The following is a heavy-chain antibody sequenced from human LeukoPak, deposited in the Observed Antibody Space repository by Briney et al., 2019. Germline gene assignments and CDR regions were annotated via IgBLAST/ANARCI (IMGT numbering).Heavy chain of an antibody. Sequence: ASVKVSFTASGYTFTVYYMRWVRQAPGQGLEWMGWISPTSGGTNYAQKFQGRVTMTRATSISTAYMELSRLRADDTAVYYCACITMVRGVTYYFDYWGQRTLVTVSS. V-gene: IGHV1-2*02. CDR3: ACITMVRGVTYYFDY. CDR1: GYTFTVYY. CDR2: ISPTSGGT. D-gene: IGHD3-10*01. J-gene: IGHJ4*02.